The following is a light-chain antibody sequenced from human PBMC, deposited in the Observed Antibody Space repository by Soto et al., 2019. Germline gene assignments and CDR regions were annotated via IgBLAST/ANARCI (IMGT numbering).Light chain of an antibody. CDR1: SSDVGSYNY. CDR2: ASS. V-gene: IGLV2-14*01. J-gene: IGLJ1*01. CDR3: SSYTGGSTLYV. Sequence: QSALTQPASVSGPPGQSITISCTGTSSDVGSYNYVSWYQHHPGKAPRLMIYASSNRPSGVSHRFSGSRSGNTASLTISGLQAEDEADYYCSSYTGGSTLYVFGTGTKVTVL.